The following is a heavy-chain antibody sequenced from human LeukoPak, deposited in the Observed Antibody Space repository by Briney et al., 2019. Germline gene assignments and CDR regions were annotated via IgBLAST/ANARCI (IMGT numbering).Heavy chain of an antibody. V-gene: IGHV3-7*01. CDR2: IKQDGSEK. J-gene: IGHJ4*02. Sequence: GGSLRLSCAASGFTFSSYWMSWVRQAPGKGLEWVANIKQDGSEKYYVDSVKGRFTISRVNAKNSLYLQMNSLRAEDTAVYYCARDPSYYYDSSGFDYWGQGTLVTVSS. CDR3: ARDPSYYYDSSGFDY. D-gene: IGHD3-22*01. CDR1: GFTFSSYW.